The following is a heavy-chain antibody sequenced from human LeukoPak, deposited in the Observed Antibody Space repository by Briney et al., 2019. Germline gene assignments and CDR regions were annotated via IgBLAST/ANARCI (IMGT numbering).Heavy chain of an antibody. CDR3: ARGDYGDYYYYYMDV. CDR2: ISSSSSYI. Sequence: GGSLRLSCAASGFTFSSYAMSWVRQAPGKGLEWVSSISSSSSYIYYADSVKGRFTISRDNAKNSLYLQMNSLRAEDTAVYYCARGDYGDYYYYYMDVWGKGTTVTVSS. D-gene: IGHD4-17*01. V-gene: IGHV3-21*01. CDR1: GFTFSSYA. J-gene: IGHJ6*03.